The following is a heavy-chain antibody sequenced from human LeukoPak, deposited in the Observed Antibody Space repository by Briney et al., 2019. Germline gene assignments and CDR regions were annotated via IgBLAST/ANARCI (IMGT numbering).Heavy chain of an antibody. V-gene: IGHV4-34*01. D-gene: IGHD6-13*01. CDR2: INHSGST. CDR3: ARVKGSSWSHVDY. Sequence: SETLSLTCAVYGGSFSGYYWSWIRQPPGKGLEWIGEINHSGSTNYNPSLKSRVTISVDTSKNQFSLKLSSVTAADTAVYYCARVKGSSWSHVDYWGQGTLVTVSS. J-gene: IGHJ4*02. CDR1: GGSFSGYY.